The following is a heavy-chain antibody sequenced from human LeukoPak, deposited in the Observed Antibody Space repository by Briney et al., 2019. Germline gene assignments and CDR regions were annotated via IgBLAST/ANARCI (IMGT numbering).Heavy chain of an antibody. V-gene: IGHV4-59*01. D-gene: IGHD4-23*01. CDR3: ARDKVTEFDP. CDR2: IYYSGST. Sequence: SETLSLTCTVSGGSISPYYWSWIRQPPGKGLEWIGYIYYSGSTNYNPSLKSRLTISVDTSRNQFSLKLSSVTAADTAVYYCARDKVTEFDPWGQGTLVTVSS. CDR1: GGSISPYY. J-gene: IGHJ5*02.